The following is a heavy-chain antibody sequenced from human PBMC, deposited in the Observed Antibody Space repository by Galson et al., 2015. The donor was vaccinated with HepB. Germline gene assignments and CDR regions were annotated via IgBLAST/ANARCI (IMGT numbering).Heavy chain of an antibody. J-gene: IGHJ4*02. CDR3: ARRSSGWYNGFDY. CDR1: GYSFSSNW. Sequence: QSGAEVTKPGESLKISCKGSGYSFSSNWIAWVRQMPGKGLEWMGITYPDDSDTRYSPSFQGQVIISADKPINAAYLQWTSLKASDTAIYYCARRSSGWYNGFDYWGQGTLVTVSS. D-gene: IGHD6-19*01. V-gene: IGHV5-51*01. CDR2: TYPDDSDT.